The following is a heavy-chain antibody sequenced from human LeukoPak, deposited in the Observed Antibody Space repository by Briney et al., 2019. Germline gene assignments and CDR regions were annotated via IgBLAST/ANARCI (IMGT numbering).Heavy chain of an antibody. Sequence: LETLSLTCTVSGGSISTYNWNWVRQPAGKGLEWIGRIYTRGTTTYNPSLKSRVTMSVDTSKNQFSLKLSSLTAADTAVYYCAKVDYGDYYNDAFDIWGQGTMVTVSS. CDR1: GGSISTYN. CDR2: IYTRGTT. J-gene: IGHJ3*02. D-gene: IGHD4-17*01. V-gene: IGHV4-4*07. CDR3: AKVDYGDYYNDAFDI.